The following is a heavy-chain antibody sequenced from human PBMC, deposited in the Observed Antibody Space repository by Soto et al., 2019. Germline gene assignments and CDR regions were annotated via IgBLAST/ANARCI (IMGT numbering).Heavy chain of an antibody. CDR1: GGSFNSDDSF. CDR2: LYYGGST. V-gene: IGHV4-39*01. J-gene: IGHJ5*02. Sequence: SETLSLTCSVSGGSFNSDDSFWGWVRQSPGKGLEWIGSLYYGGSTFYNPSLKSRVTISLDTSKNQFSLRLTSVTAADTAIYYCARQLPVGATSWFDPWGQGTLVTVS. CDR3: ARQLPVGATSWFDP. D-gene: IGHD1-26*01.